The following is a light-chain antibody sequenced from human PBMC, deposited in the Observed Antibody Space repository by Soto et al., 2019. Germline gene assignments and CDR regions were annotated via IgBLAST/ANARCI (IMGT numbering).Light chain of an antibody. CDR3: QQLNSFPFI. V-gene: IGKV1-9*01. Sequence: DIQLTQSPSFLSAYVGDRVSITCRASQAIDTYLAWYQKKPGKAPKLLIYAASLLQSGVPSRFSGGGSGTEFTLTINSLQPEDFASYYCQQLNSFPFIFGQGTRLEIK. CDR1: QAIDTY. CDR2: AAS. J-gene: IGKJ5*01.